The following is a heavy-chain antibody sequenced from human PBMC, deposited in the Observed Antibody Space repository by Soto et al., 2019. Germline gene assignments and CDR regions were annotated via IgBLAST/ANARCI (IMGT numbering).Heavy chain of an antibody. J-gene: IGHJ4*02. CDR1: GGSFSGYY. CDR2: INHSGST. V-gene: IGHV4-34*01. CDR3: ARALDSSGWWFYFDY. Sequence: SETLSLTCAVYGGSFSGYYWSWIRQPPGKGLEWIGEINHSGSTNYNPSLKSRVTISVDTSKNQFSLKLSSVTAADTAVYYCARALDSSGWWFYFDYWGQGTLVTVSS. D-gene: IGHD6-19*01.